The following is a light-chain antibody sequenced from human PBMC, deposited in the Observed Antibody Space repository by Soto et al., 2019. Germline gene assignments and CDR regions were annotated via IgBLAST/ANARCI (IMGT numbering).Light chain of an antibody. CDR1: QGISSW. Sequence: DIKMTQSPSTLSASVGDRVTITCRASQGISSWLAWYQQKPGKAPHLLISKGSYLHSGIPSRFSGSGSDTEFTLTISSLQPDDFATYYCQQYIRFSPSFGGGTKVEIK. CDR2: KGS. CDR3: QQYIRFSPS. V-gene: IGKV1-5*03. J-gene: IGKJ4*01.